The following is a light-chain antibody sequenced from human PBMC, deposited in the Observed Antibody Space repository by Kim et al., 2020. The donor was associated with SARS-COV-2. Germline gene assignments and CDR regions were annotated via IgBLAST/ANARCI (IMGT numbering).Light chain of an antibody. V-gene: IGKV1-33*01. CDR2: DAS. Sequence: DIQMTQSPSSLSASVGDRLTITCQASQDISNYLNWYQQKPGKAPKLLIYDASNLETGVPSRFSGSGSGTDFTFTISSLQPEDIATYYCQQYDNLPYTFGQGTKLEI. CDR3: QQYDNLPYT. CDR1: QDISNY. J-gene: IGKJ2*01.